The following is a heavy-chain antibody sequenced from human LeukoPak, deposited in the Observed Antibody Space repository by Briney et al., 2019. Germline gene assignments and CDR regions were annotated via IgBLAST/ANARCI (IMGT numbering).Heavy chain of an antibody. CDR1: GYTFIGYY. D-gene: IGHD3-3*01. V-gene: IGHV1-18*04. J-gene: IGHJ4*02. CDR2: ISAYNGNT. CDR3: ARKEVAPSFWSGYYLEYYFDY. Sequence: ASVKVSCKASGYTFIGYYMHWVRQAPGQGLEWMGWISAYNGNTNYAQKLQGRVTMTTDTSTSTAYMELRSLRSDDTAVYYCARKEVAPSFWSGYYLEYYFDYWGQGTLVTVSS.